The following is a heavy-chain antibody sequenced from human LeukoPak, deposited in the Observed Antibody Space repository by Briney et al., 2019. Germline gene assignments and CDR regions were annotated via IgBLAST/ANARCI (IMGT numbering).Heavy chain of an antibody. CDR1: GYTFTGYY. CDR3: ARIYSSSWYKDAFDI. D-gene: IGHD6-13*01. CDR2: INPNSGGT. V-gene: IGHV1-2*02. Sequence: AASVKVSCKASGYTFTGYYMHWVRQAPGQGLEWMGWINPNSGGTNYAQKFQGRVTMTRDTSISTAYMELSRLRSDDTAVYYCARIYSSSWYKDAFDIWGQGTMVTVSS. J-gene: IGHJ3*02.